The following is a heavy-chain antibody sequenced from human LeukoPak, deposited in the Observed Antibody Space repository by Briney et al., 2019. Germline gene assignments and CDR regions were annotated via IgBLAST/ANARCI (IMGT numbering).Heavy chain of an antibody. Sequence: GASVKVSCKASGYTFTTFYIHWVRQAPGQGLEWMGGIIPIFGTANYAQKFQGRVTITADESTSTAYMELSSLRSEDTAVYYCASGQRVVPAAIVRPRLEPYYYYYMDVWGKGTTVTVSS. D-gene: IGHD2-2*02. CDR3: ASGQRVVPAAIVRPRLEPYYYYYMDV. V-gene: IGHV1-69*13. J-gene: IGHJ6*03. CDR1: GYTFTTFY. CDR2: IIPIFGTA.